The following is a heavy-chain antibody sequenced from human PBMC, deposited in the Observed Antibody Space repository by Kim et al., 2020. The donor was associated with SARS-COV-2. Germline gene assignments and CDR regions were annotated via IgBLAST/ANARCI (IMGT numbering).Heavy chain of an antibody. CDR3: ARNGVVAAAATGYFQQ. J-gene: IGHJ1*01. D-gene: IGHD6-13*01. CDR2: IYYSGTT. Sequence: SETLSLTCTVSGGSISSYYWSWIRQPPGKGLEWIGYIYYSGTTNYNPSLRSPVTISVDTSKKQFSLKLSSVTAADTAVYYCARNGVVAAAATGYFQQWGQGTLVTISS. V-gene: IGHV4-59*01. CDR1: GGSISSYY.